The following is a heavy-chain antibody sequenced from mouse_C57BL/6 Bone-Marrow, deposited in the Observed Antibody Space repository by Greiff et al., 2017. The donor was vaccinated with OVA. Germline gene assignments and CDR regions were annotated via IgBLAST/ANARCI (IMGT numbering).Heavy chain of an antibody. J-gene: IGHJ3*01. CDR2: ISSGGGYT. Sequence: EVHLVESGGDLVKPGGSLKLSCAASGFTFSSYGMSWVRQTPDKRLEWVGTISSGGGYTYYPDSVKGRFTIPRDNAKNTLYLQLSSLKSADTAMYYCARHGTWFAYWGQGTLVTVSA. CDR3: ARHGTWFAY. CDR1: GFTFSSYG. V-gene: IGHV5-6*01.